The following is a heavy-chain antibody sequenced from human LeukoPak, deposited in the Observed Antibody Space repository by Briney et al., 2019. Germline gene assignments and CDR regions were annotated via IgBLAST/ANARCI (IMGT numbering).Heavy chain of an antibody. V-gene: IGHV3-21*01. J-gene: IGHJ4*02. CDR1: GFTFSSYS. CDR2: ICSSSSYI. D-gene: IGHD3-22*01. Sequence: GGSLRLSCATSGFTFSSYSMNWVRQAPGKGLEWVSCICSSSSYIYYTDSVKGRFTISRDNAKNSLTLQMNSLRAEDTAVYYCARDLKYYDSSGFDHWGQGTLVTVSS. CDR3: ARDLKYYDSSGFDH.